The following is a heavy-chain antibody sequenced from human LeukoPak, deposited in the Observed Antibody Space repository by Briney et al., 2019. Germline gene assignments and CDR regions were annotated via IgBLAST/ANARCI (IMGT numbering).Heavy chain of an antibody. Sequence: GGSLRLSCAASGFTFSSYAMSWVRQAPGKGLEWVANIKQDGSEKYYVDSVKGRFTISRDNAKNSLYLQMNSLRAEDTAVYYCARKRYYDFWSGYQYYFDYWGQGTLVTVSS. CDR2: IKQDGSEK. CDR3: ARKRYYDFWSGYQYYFDY. V-gene: IGHV3-7*05. CDR1: GFTFSSYA. D-gene: IGHD3-3*01. J-gene: IGHJ4*02.